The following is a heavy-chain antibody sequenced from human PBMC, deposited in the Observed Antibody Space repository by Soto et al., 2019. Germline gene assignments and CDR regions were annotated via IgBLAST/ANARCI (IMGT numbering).Heavy chain of an antibody. D-gene: IGHD1-1*01. CDR1: NGSISSPIYY. V-gene: IGHV4-39*01. Sequence: QLQLQETGPGLVRPSETLSLTCTVSNGSISSPIYYWGWIRQPPGNGLEWIGSIHQTGSTYSNPALQGRVTIAVDSAKNQFSLKLSSVTAAETAMYFCAGRSSLASVQLFFREISNYSWLDPGGQGTLVTVSS. CDR2: IHQTGST. CDR3: AGRSSLASVQLFFREISNYSWLDP. J-gene: IGHJ5*02.